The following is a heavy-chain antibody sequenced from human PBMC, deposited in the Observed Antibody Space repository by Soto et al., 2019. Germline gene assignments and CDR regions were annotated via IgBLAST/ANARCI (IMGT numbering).Heavy chain of an antibody. D-gene: IGHD5-12*01. J-gene: IGHJ5*02. CDR3: ARDGNGYNWRADWFDP. V-gene: IGHV1-46*03. CDR2: INPSGGST. Sequence: QVQLVQSGAEVKKPGASVKVSCKASGYTFTSYYMHWVRQAPGQGLEWMGIINPSGGSTSYAQKFQGRVTMTRDTSTSTVYMELSSLRSEDTAVYYCARDGNGYNWRADWFDPWGQGTLVTVSS. CDR1: GYTFTSYY.